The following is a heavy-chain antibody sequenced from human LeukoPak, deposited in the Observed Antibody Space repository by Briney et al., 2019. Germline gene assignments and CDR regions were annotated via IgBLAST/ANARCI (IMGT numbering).Heavy chain of an antibody. CDR3: AKVGEAAGRVNP. Sequence: GGSLRLSCAASGFTFSSYAMSWVRQAPVKGLEWVSAISGSGGSTYYADSVKGRFTISRDNSKNTLYLQMNSLRAEDTAVYYCAKVGEAAGRVNPWGQGTLVTVSS. CDR2: ISGSGGST. CDR1: GFTFSSYA. D-gene: IGHD6-13*01. V-gene: IGHV3-23*01. J-gene: IGHJ5*02.